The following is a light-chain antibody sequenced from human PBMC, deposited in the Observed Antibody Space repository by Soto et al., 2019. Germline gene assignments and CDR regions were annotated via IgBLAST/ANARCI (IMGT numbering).Light chain of an antibody. J-gene: IGLJ3*02. CDR2: DND. Sequence: QSVLTQPTSVSGSPGQSITIYCTGSGYDIGAYDYVSWYQQHPGTAPKLLIYDNDKRPSGIPDRFSASKSGTSATLGITGLQTGAEADYYCEAWDSSLSAGVFGGGTKVTVL. CDR1: GYDIGAYDY. CDR3: EAWDSSLSAGV. V-gene: IGLV1-51*01.